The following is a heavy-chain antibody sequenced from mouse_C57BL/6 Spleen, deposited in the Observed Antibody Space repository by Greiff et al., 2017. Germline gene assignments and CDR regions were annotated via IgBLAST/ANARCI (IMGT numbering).Heavy chain of an antibody. D-gene: IGHD1-1*01. V-gene: IGHV1-52*01. CDR3: ALITAVVAGAMDY. CDR2: IDPSDSET. J-gene: IGHJ4*01. CDR1: GYTFTSYW. Sequence: VQLQQPGAELVRPGSSVKLSCKASGYTFTSYWMHWVKQRPIQGLEWIGNIDPSDSETHYNQKFKDKATLTVDKSSSTAYMQRSSLTSEDSAVYYCALITAVVAGAMDYWGQGTSVTVSA.